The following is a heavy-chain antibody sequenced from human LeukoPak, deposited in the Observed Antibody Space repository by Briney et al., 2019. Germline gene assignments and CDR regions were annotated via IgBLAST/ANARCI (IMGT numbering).Heavy chain of an antibody. CDR1: GFTFSSYA. CDR3: ARDQRRILWFGELSAFDN. V-gene: IGHV3-30*04. D-gene: IGHD3-10*01. CDR2: ISYDGSNK. J-gene: IGHJ4*02. Sequence: PGGSLRLSCAASGFTFSSYAMHWVRQAPGKGLEWVAVISYDGSNKYYADSVKGRFTISRDNSKNTLYLQMNSLRAEDTAVYYCARDQRRILWFGELSAFDNWGQGTLVTVSS.